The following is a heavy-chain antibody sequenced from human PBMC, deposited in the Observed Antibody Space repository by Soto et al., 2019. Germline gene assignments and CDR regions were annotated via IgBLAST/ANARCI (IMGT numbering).Heavy chain of an antibody. CDR3: AKDGGREGYFGNWFDP. V-gene: IGHV1-69*13. J-gene: IGHJ5*02. CDR2: IIPIFGTT. CDR1: GGTFSSYA. Sequence: SVKVSCKASGGTFSSYAISWVRQAPGQGLEWMGRIIPIFGTTNYAQKFQGRVTITADESTTTAYMELSSLRSDDTAVYYCAKDGGREGYFGNWFDPWGQGTLVTVSS. D-gene: IGHD2-15*01.